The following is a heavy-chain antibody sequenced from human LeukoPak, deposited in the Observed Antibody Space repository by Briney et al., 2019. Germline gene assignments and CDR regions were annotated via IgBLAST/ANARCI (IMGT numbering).Heavy chain of an antibody. V-gene: IGHV3-33*06. Sequence: GGSLRLSCAASGFTFSSYGMHWVRQAPGKGLEWVAVIWYDGSNKYYADSAKGRFTISRDNSKNTLYLQMNSLRAEDTAVYYCAKDLDYYDSSGSDYWGQGTLVTVSS. CDR2: IWYDGSNK. CDR1: GFTFSSYG. D-gene: IGHD3-22*01. J-gene: IGHJ4*02. CDR3: AKDLDYYDSSGSDY.